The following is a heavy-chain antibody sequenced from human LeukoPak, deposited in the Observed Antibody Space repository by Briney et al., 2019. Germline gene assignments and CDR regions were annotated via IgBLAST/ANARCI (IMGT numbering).Heavy chain of an antibody. J-gene: IGHJ4*02. D-gene: IGHD4-17*01. CDR1: GFTFSSYA. CDR3: AIITVTTGM. CDR2: ISYDGSNK. V-gene: IGHV3-30-3*01. Sequence: GRSLRLSCAASGFTFSSYAMHWVRQAPGKGLEWVAAISYDGSNKYYADSVKGRFTISRDNSKNTLYLQMNSLGAEDTAVYYCAIITVTTGMWGQGTLVTVSS.